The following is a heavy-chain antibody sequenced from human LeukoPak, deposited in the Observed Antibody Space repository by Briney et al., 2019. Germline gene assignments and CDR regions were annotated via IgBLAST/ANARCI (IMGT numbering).Heavy chain of an antibody. Sequence: GGSLRLSCAASGFTFSSYEMNWVRQAPGKGLEWVSYISSSGSTIYYADSVKGRFTISRDNAKNSLYLQMNSLRAEDTAVYYCTSTVTTDNWFDPWGQGTLVTVSS. J-gene: IGHJ5*02. CDR2: ISSSGSTI. V-gene: IGHV3-48*03. D-gene: IGHD4-17*01. CDR3: TSTVTTDNWFDP. CDR1: GFTFSSYE.